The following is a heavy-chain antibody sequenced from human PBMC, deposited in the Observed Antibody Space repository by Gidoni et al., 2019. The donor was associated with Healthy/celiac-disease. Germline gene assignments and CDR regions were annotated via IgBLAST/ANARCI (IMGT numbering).Heavy chain of an antibody. V-gene: IGHV3-73*01. CDR2: IRSKANSYAT. D-gene: IGHD4-17*01. Sequence: EVQLVESGGGLVQPGGSLKLSCAASGFTFSGSAMHWVRQASGKGLEWVGRIRSKANSYATAYAASVKGRFTISRDDSKNTAYLQMNSLKTEDTAVYYCTRPMTTVTTEDYWGQGTLVTVSS. CDR1: GFTFSGSA. CDR3: TRPMTTVTTEDY. J-gene: IGHJ4*02.